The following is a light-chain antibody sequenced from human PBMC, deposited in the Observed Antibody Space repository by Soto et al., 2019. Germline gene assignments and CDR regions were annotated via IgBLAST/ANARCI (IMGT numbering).Light chain of an antibody. CDR3: QQYNSYSRNT. J-gene: IGKJ2*01. CDR1: QSISSW. Sequence: DIQMTQSPSTLSASVGDRVTITCRASQSISSWLAWYQQKPGKAPKLLIYDASSLESAVPSRFSGSGSGTEFNLTISSLQPDDFSTYYCQQYNSYSRNTFGQGTKLEIK. V-gene: IGKV1-5*01. CDR2: DAS.